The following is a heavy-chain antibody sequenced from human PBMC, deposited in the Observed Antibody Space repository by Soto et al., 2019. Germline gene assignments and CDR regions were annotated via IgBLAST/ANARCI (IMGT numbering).Heavy chain of an antibody. J-gene: IGHJ4*02. CDR1: GGSISSGDYK. V-gene: IGHV4-30-4*01. Sequence: QVQLQESGPGLVKPSQTLSLTCTVSGGSISSGDYKWSWIRQPPGKGLEWIGYIYYSGYTYNNPSLNSRVAASVDTSKKQFSLKLSSVTAADTAVYSCARGDYYVPFDYWGQGTLVTVSS. CDR2: IYYSGYT. D-gene: IGHD3-22*01. CDR3: ARGDYYVPFDY.